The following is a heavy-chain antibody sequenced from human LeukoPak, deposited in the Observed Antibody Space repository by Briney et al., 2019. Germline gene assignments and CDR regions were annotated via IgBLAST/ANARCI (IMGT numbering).Heavy chain of an antibody. J-gene: IGHJ4*02. D-gene: IGHD4-17*01. V-gene: IGHV4-30-4*01. CDR2: INKKGGT. CDR3: AREHKSYGDYPYYFDS. CDR1: SDSISSGDYY. Sequence: PSQTLSLTCTVSSDSISSGDYYWSWIRQPAGKGLEFIGYINKKGGTFYNPPLKSRVSISIDTSKNQFSLKLTSVTAADTAVYFCAREHKSYGDYPYYFDSWGREPWSPSPQ.